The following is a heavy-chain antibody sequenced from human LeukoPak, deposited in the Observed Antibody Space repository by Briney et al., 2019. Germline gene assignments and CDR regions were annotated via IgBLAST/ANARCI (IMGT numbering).Heavy chain of an antibody. CDR1: GYTFTSYD. D-gene: IGHD3-10*01. CDR2: MNPNSGNT. V-gene: IGHV1-8*01. J-gene: IGHJ4*02. Sequence: ASVKVSCKASGYTFTSYDINWVRQATGQGLEWMGWMNPNSGNTGYAQKFQGRVTMTRNTSISTAYMELSSLRSEDTAVYYCARGYYGSGSPDPENDYWGQGTLVTVSS. CDR3: ARGYYGSGSPDPENDY.